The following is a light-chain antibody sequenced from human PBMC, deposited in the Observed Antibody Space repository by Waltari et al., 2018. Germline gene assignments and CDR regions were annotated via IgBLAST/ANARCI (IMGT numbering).Light chain of an antibody. CDR3: QQYGGSPPYT. J-gene: IGKJ2*01. Sequence: EIVVTQSPDTLSLSPGERATLSCRASQSISGTYLAWYQQKPGQAPRLLIYGASSRATGIPDRFRGSVSATDFTLTISRLEPEDFAFYYCQQYGGSPPYTFGQGTKLEIK. CDR1: QSISGTY. CDR2: GAS. V-gene: IGKV3-20*01.